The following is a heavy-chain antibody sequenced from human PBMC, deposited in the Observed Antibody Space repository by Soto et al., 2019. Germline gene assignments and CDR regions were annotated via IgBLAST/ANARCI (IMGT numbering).Heavy chain of an antibody. Sequence: EVQLVESGGGLVQPGGSLRPSCAASGFTFSSYWMSWVRQAPGKGLEWVANIKQDGSEKYYVDSVKGRFTISRDNAKNSLYLQMNSLRAEDTAVYYCARGRGCSTGCHNFDYWGQGTLVTVSS. V-gene: IGHV3-7*01. CDR1: GFTFSSYW. J-gene: IGHJ4*02. CDR2: IKQDGSEK. D-gene: IGHD2-2*01. CDR3: ARGRGCSTGCHNFDY.